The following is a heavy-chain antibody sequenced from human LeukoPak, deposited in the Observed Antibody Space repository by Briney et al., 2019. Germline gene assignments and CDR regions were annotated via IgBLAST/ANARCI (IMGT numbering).Heavy chain of an antibody. J-gene: IGHJ4*02. Sequence: GASVTVSCKASGGTFSSYAISWVRQAPGQGLEWMGGIIPIFGTANYAQKFQGRVTITADKSTSTAYMELSSLRSEDTAVYYCARDGVQGVGERRYFDYWGQGTLVTVSS. CDR3: ARDGVQGVGERRYFDY. V-gene: IGHV1-69*06. CDR1: GGTFSSYA. CDR2: IIPIFGTA. D-gene: IGHD3-16*01.